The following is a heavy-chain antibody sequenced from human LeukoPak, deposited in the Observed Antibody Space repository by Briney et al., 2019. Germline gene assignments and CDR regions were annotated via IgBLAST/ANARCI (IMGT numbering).Heavy chain of an antibody. J-gene: IGHJ4*02. CDR3: ARPLYYDSTGYHQYYFDH. CDR2: ISAYNGNT. D-gene: IGHD3-22*01. CDR1: GYTVTSYG. Sequence: ASVKVSCKASGYTVTSYGISWVRQAPGQGLEWMGWISAYNGNTNYAQNLQGRVTMTTETSTSTAYMDLRSLRSDDTAVYYCARPLYYDSTGYHQYYFDHWGQGTLVTVSS. V-gene: IGHV1-18*01.